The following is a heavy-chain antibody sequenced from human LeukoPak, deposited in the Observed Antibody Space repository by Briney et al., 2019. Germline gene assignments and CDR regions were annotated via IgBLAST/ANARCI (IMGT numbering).Heavy chain of an antibody. Sequence: PGGSLRLSCAASGFTFSSYAMHWVRQAPGKGLEYVSAISSNGGSTYYTNSVKGRFTISRDNSKNTLYLQMGSLRAEDMAVYYCARGGGDPGDYYYYMDVWGKGTTVTVSS. CDR2: ISSNGGST. J-gene: IGHJ6*03. CDR3: ARGGGDPGDYYYYMDV. D-gene: IGHD2-21*02. V-gene: IGHV3-64*01. CDR1: GFTFSSYA.